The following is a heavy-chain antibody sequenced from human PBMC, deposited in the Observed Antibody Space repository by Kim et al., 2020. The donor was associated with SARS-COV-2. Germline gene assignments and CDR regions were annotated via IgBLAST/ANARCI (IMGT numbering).Heavy chain of an antibody. CDR1: GFTFSGSA. CDR2: IRSKANSYAT. Sequence: GGSLRLSCAASGFTFSGSAIHWVRQASGKGLAWVGRIRSKANSYATAYAASVRGRFTISRDDSKNTAYLQMNNLKTEDTAVYYCTSVPAMTLAFWDAFDIWGRGTMVTVSS. CDR3: TSVPAMTLAFWDAFDI. V-gene: IGHV3-73*01. D-gene: IGHD3-3*02. J-gene: IGHJ3*02.